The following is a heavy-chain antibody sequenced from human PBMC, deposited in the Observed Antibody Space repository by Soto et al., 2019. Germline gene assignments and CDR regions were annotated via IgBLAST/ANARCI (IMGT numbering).Heavy chain of an antibody. CDR1: GYTFTSYG. Sequence: QVQLVQSGAEVKKPGASVKVSCKASGYTFTSYGISWVRQAPGQGLEWMGWISAYNGNTNYAQKLQGRVTMTHDKSTSTAYMELRSLRSDDTAVYYCARGGGLYCSSTSCYPNYYFDYWGQGTLVTVSS. V-gene: IGHV1-18*01. D-gene: IGHD2-2*01. J-gene: IGHJ4*02. CDR3: ARGGGLYCSSTSCYPNYYFDY. CDR2: ISAYNGNT.